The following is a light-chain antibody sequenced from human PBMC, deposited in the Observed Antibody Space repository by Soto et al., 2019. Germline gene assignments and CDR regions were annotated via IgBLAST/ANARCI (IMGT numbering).Light chain of an antibody. Sequence: QSVVTQPPSVSAAPEQKITISCSGGSSNLGINFVSWYQQFPGGVPKLLIYENNKRPSGIPDRFSGARSGTSATMDITGLQAGDEADYYCATWDGSLSVGVFGGGTRSPS. CDR2: ENN. V-gene: IGLV1-51*02. CDR1: SSNLGINF. CDR3: ATWDGSLSVGV. J-gene: IGLJ1*01.